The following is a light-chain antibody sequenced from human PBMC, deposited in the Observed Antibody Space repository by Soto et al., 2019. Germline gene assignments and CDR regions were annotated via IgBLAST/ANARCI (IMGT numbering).Light chain of an antibody. CDR2: EVS. CDR3: SSYTTSSTLV. Sequence: QSALTQPASVSGSPGQSITISCTGTISDVGGYNYVSWYQQHPGKAPKLMIYEVSNRPSGVSNRFSGSRSGNTASLTISGLQAEDEADYYCSSYTTSSTLVFGTGTKV. CDR1: ISDVGGYNY. V-gene: IGLV2-14*01. J-gene: IGLJ1*01.